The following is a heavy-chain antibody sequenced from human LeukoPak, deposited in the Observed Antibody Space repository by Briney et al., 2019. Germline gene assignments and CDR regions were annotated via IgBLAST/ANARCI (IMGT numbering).Heavy chain of an antibody. D-gene: IGHD3-22*01. V-gene: IGHV3-53*01. CDR2: IYSGGST. CDR3: ARVSYYDSSGYYFLSYVDY. Sequence: GGSLRLSCAASGFTFSSYGMHWVRQAPGKGLEWVSVIYSGGSTYYADSVRGRFTISRDNSKNTLYLRMNSLGAEDTAVYYCARVSYYDSSGYYFLSYVDYWGQGTLVTVSS. CDR1: GFTFSSYG. J-gene: IGHJ4*02.